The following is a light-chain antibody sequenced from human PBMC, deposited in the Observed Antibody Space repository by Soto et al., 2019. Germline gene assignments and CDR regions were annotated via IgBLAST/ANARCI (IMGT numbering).Light chain of an antibody. CDR3: QRYNNWPLT. Sequence: EVVMTQSPATLSVSPWEGATLSCMASQCIGDTLAWYQHKPGQTPRLLIYDTSTRATGVPARFSGSRSGTEFTLTINSLQSEDFAVYYCQRYNNWPLTFGGGTKVDIK. V-gene: IGKV3-15*01. J-gene: IGKJ4*01. CDR1: QCIGDT. CDR2: DTS.